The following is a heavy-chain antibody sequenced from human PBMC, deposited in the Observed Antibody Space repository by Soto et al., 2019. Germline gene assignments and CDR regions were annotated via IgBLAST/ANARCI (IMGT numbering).Heavy chain of an antibody. CDR3: ARSQGSSTSLEIYYYYYYGMDV. CDR1: GGTLSSYG. V-gene: IGHV1-69*01. Sequence: QVELAPSWAEVKKPGASVEGSLKASGGTLSSYGIRWGRPAPGPGLEWVGGIIPISDTTNYAQKFQGRVTINADESTSTAYMELSSLRSEDTAVYYCARSQGSSTSLEIYYYYYYGMDVWGQGTTVTVSS. D-gene: IGHD2-2*01. CDR2: IIPISDTT. J-gene: IGHJ6*02.